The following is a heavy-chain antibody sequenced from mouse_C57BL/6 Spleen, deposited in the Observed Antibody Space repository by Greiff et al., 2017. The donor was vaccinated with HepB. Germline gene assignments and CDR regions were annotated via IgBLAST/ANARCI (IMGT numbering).Heavy chain of an antibody. V-gene: IGHV1-82*01. CDR3: ARALLTGYYFDY. CDR2: IYPGDGDT. Sequence: QVQLQQSGPELVKPGASVKISCKASGYAFSSSWMNWVKQRPGKGLEWIGRIYPGDGDTNYNGKFKGKATLTADKSSSTAYMQLSSLTSEDSAVYFCARALLTGYYFDYWGQGTTLTVSS. J-gene: IGHJ2*01. CDR1: GYAFSSSW. D-gene: IGHD4-1*01.